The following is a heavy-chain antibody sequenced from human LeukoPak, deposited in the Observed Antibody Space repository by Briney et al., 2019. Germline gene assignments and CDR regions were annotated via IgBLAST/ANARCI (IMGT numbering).Heavy chain of an antibody. CDR3: AKDAMVRGVMAYYFDY. J-gene: IGHJ4*02. CDR2: ISYDGSNK. D-gene: IGHD3-10*01. Sequence: GRSLRLSCAASGFTFSSYGMHWVRQAPGKGLEWVAVISYDGSNKYYADSVKGRFTISRDNSRNTLYLQMNSLRAEDTAVYYCAKDAMVRGVMAYYFDYWGQGTLVTVSS. V-gene: IGHV3-30*18. CDR1: GFTFSSYG.